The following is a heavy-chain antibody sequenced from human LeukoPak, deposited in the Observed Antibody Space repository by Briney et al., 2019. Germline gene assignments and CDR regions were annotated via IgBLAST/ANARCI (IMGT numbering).Heavy chain of an antibody. V-gene: IGHV1-69*05. D-gene: IGHD3-3*01. CDR1: GGTFSSYA. CDR3: AREDDFWSGYYDY. J-gene: IGHJ4*02. Sequence: SEKVSCKASGGTFSSYAISWVRQAPGQGLEWMGRIIPIFGTANYAQKFQGRVTITTDESTSTAYMELSSLRSEDTAVYYCAREDDFWSGYYDYWGQGTLVTVSS. CDR2: IIPIFGTA.